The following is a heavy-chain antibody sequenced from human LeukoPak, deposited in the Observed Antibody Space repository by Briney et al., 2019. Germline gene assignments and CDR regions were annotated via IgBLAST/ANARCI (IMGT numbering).Heavy chain of an antibody. CDR1: GYTFTNYG. D-gene: IGHD6-19*01. CDR2: INTYSGNT. V-gene: IGHV1-18*01. J-gene: IGHJ4*02. CDR3: ARNSHGYGSGWQQFNFDY. Sequence: ASVKVSCKASGYTFTNYGITWVRQAPGQGLEWMGWINTYSGNTNYAQRLQGRVTMTTDTSTSTAYMELRGLRSDDTAIYYCARNSHGYGSGWQQFNFDYWGQGTLVTVSS.